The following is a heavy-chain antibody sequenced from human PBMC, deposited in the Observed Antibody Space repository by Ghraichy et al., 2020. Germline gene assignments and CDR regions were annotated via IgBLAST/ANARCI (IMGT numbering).Heavy chain of an antibody. Sequence: ASVKVSCKASGYTFTSYGISWVRQAPGQGLEWMGWISAYNGNTNYAQKLQGRVTMTTDTSTSTAYMELRSLRSDDTAVYYCARDHQYCGGDCYWDYYYYYGMDVWGQGTTVTVSS. CDR3: ARDHQYCGGDCYWDYYYYYGMDV. CDR1: GYTFTSYG. V-gene: IGHV1-18*01. D-gene: IGHD2-21*02. J-gene: IGHJ6*02. CDR2: ISAYNGNT.